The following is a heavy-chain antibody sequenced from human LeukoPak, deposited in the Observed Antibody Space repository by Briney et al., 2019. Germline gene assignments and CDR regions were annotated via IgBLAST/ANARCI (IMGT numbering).Heavy chain of an antibody. CDR3: ARTYGSGSSYYFDY. D-gene: IGHD3-10*01. CDR1: GGTFSSYA. V-gene: IGHV1-69*13. Sequence: SVKVSCKASGGTFSSYAISWVRQAPGQGLEWMGGIIPIFGTANYAQKFQGRVTITADESTSTAYMELGSLRSEDTAVYYCARTYGSGSSYYFDYWGQGTLVTVSS. J-gene: IGHJ4*02. CDR2: IIPIFGTA.